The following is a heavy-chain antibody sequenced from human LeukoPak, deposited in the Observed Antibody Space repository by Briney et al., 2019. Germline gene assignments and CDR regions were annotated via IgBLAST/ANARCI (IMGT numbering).Heavy chain of an antibody. CDR1: GFTSSSYA. CDR2: TNGKGVGT. V-gene: IGHV3-23*01. Sequence: PGGSLRLSCAASGFTSSSYAMSWVRQAPGEGVEWGSATNGKGVGTYGGDALKGRFSNSRDNSKNTLALQMNSLRAEDTAVYYWASQIPGSGRGFDPWGQGTLVAVSS. CDR3: ASQIPGSGRGFDP. J-gene: IGHJ5*02. D-gene: IGHD3-10*01.